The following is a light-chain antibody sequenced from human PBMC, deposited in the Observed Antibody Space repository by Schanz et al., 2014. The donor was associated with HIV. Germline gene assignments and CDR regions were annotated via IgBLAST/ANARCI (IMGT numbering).Light chain of an antibody. CDR1: TSDIGASFD. J-gene: IGLJ2*01. Sequence: QPVLTQPPSASGAPGQRVTISCTANTSDIGASFDVHWYQLLPGTAPKLLIYGNDNHPSGVPDRFSGSQSGTSASLAISGLQTEDEGDYYCQAYDSSLSGPVVFGGGTKLTVL. CDR3: QAYDSSLSGPVV. CDR2: GND. V-gene: IGLV1-40*01.